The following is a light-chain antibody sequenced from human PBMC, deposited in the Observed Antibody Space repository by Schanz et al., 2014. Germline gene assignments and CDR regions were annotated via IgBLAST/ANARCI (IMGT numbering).Light chain of an antibody. V-gene: IGLV2-14*02. J-gene: IGLJ3*02. Sequence: QSALTQPASVSGSPGQSITISCTGTSSDVGSYNLVSWYQQHPGKAPKLMIYEGSKRPSGVSNRFSGSKSDNTASLTVSGLQVEDEADYYCGSYAGNINWVFGGGTKLTVL. CDR2: EGS. CDR1: SSDVGSYNL. CDR3: GSYAGNINWV.